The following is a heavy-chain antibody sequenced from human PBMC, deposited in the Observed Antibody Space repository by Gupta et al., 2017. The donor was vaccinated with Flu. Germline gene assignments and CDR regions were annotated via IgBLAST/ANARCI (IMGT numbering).Heavy chain of an antibody. CDR3: ATRLTLVRGVIVSPHLDY. J-gene: IGHJ4*02. V-gene: IGHV4-39*02. Sequence: PGKGLEWIGSVYYNGSTHYKPSLKSRVAISVDASGNHFSLRLSSVTAADTAVYYCATRLTLVRGVIVSPHLDYWGQGVLVTVSS. D-gene: IGHD3-10*01. CDR2: VYYNGST.